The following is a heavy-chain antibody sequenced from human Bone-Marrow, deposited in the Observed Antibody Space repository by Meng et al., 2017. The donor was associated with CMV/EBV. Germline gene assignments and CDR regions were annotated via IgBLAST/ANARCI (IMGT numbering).Heavy chain of an antibody. CDR3: ASAWYGSGSLPFDY. CDR1: GFTVSSNY. CDR2: IYSGGST. V-gene: IGHV3-66*01. Sequence: GESLKISCAASGFTVSSNYMSWVRQAPGKGLEWVSVIYSGGSTYYADSVKGRFTISRDNSKNTLYLQMNSLRAEDTAVYYCASAWYGSGSLPFDYWGQGTLVTVSS. D-gene: IGHD3-10*01. J-gene: IGHJ4*02.